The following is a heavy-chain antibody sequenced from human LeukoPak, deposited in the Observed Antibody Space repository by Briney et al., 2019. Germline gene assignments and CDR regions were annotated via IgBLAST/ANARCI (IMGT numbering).Heavy chain of an antibody. CDR2: IIPIFGTA. CDR3: ARCPPYWSSTSCYTAGDYYYYYMDV. V-gene: IGHV1-69*01. D-gene: IGHD2-2*02. J-gene: IGHJ6*03. CDR1: GGTFSSYA. Sequence: SVKVSCKASGGTFSSYAISWVRQAPGQGLEWMGGIIPIFGTANYAQKFQGRVTITADESTSTAYMELSSLRSEDTAVYYCARCPPYWSSTSCYTAGDYYYYYMDVWGKGTTVTVSS.